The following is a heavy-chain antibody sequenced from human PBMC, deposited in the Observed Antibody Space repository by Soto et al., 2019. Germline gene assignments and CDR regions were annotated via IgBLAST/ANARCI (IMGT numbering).Heavy chain of an antibody. Sequence: ASVKVSCKASGYTFTSYYIHWVRQAPVQGLEWMGIINPSGGSTSYAQKFQGRFTMTRDTSTSTVYMELSSLRSEDTDVYYCAVAMTTAYYYYYYGMDVWGQGTTVTVSS. J-gene: IGHJ6*02. V-gene: IGHV1-46*01. CDR2: INPSGGST. CDR3: AVAMTTAYYYYYYGMDV. CDR1: GYTFTSYY. D-gene: IGHD4-17*01.